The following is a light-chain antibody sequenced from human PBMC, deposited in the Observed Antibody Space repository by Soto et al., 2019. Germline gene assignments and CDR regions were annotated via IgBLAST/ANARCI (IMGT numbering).Light chain of an antibody. J-gene: IGKJ5*01. CDR3: QQYNNWPPSIT. CDR1: QSISSW. Sequence: DLQLTQSPSTLSSSVGDRVTITCRASQSISSWLAWYQQKPGKAPKLLIYDASSLESGVPSRFSGSGSGTEFTLTISSLQSEDFAVYYCQQYNNWPPSITFGQGTRLEIK. V-gene: IGKV1-5*01. CDR2: DAS.